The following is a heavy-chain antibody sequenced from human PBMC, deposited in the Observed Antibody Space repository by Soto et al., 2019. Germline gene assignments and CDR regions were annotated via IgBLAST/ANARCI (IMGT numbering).Heavy chain of an antibody. D-gene: IGHD3-16*01. V-gene: IGHV3-33*01. CDR3: ARWGNWKVADN. CDR1: GFAFRSHG. Sequence: QVQLVESGGGVVQPGRALRLSCAASGFAFRSHGMHWVRQTPDKGLEWVAVIWYDGSNKYYADSVKGRFTISRDNSNNMLYLEMNSLRVEDTAVYYCARWGNWKVADNWGQGTLVTVSS. CDR2: IWYDGSNK. J-gene: IGHJ4*02.